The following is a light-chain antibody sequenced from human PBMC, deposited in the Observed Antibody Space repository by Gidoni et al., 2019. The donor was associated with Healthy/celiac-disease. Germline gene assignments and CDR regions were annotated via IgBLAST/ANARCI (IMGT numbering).Light chain of an antibody. CDR2: KAS. V-gene: IGKV1-5*03. Sequence: DIQLTQSPSTLSASVGDRVTITCRASHSISSWLAWYQQKPGKAPKLLIYKASSLESGVPSRCSGSGSGTEFTLTISSLQPDDFATYYCQQYNSYSPWTLGQGTKVEIK. CDR1: HSISSW. CDR3: QQYNSYSPWT. J-gene: IGKJ1*01.